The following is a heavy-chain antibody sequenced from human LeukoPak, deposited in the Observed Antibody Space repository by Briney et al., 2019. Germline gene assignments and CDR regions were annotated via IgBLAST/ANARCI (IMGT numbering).Heavy chain of an antibody. CDR3: ARPIFGLRVGVGWFDP. D-gene: IGHD3/OR15-3a*01. Sequence: GESLKISCKGSGYSFTSYWIGWVRQMPGKGLEWMGIIYPGDSDTRYSPSFQGQVTISADKSISPAYLQWSSLKASDTAMYYCARPIFGLRVGVGWFDPWGQGTLVTVSS. CDR2: IYPGDSDT. CDR1: GYSFTSYW. J-gene: IGHJ5*02. V-gene: IGHV5-51*01.